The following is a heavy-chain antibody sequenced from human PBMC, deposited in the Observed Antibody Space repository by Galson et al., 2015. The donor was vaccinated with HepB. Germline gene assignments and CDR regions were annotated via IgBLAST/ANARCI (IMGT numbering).Heavy chain of an antibody. CDR1: GFTFSSYS. CDR2: ISNDRSYI. CDR3: ARIITMVEGAWFDY. J-gene: IGHJ4*02. D-gene: IGHD3-10*01. V-gene: IGHV3-21*01. Sequence: SLRLSCAASGFTFSSYSMNWVRQAPGKGLEWVSYISNDRSYIYYADSVKGRFTISRDNAKNSLYLQMNSLRAEDTAVYYCARIITMVEGAWFDYWGQGTLVTVSS.